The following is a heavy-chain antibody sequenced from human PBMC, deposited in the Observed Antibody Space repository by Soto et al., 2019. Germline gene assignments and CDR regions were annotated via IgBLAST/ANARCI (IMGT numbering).Heavy chain of an antibody. D-gene: IGHD1-7*01. Sequence: ASVKVSCKASGYTFTSYAMHWVRQAPGQRLEWMGWINAGNGNTKYSQKFQGRVTITRDTSASTAYMELSSLRSEDTAVYYCARDVNVECITGPTNAHAISAQGTMVLVS. J-gene: IGHJ3*02. CDR1: GYTFTSYA. V-gene: IGHV1-3*01. CDR2: INAGNGNT. CDR3: ARDVNVECITGPTNAHAI.